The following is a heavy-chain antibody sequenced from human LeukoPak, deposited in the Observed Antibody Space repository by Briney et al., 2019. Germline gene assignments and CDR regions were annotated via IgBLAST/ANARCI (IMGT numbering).Heavy chain of an antibody. D-gene: IGHD6-19*01. J-gene: IGHJ4*02. CDR2: IGTAGDP. CDR1: GFTFSSKD. Sequence: GGSLRLSCAASGFTFSSKDMHWVRQATGKGLEWVSAIGTAGDPYYPGSVKGRFTISRDNAKNSLYLQMNSLRAGDTAVYYCARDSKTSRIAVAGTPDYWGQGTLVTVSS. V-gene: IGHV3-13*05. CDR3: ARDSKTSRIAVAGTPDY.